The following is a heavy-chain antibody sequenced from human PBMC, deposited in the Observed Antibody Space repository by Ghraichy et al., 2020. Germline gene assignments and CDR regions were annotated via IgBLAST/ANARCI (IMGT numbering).Heavy chain of an antibody. CDR2: VNPNNGGT. V-gene: IGHV1-2*06. CDR1: GFMFSDYY. D-gene: IGHD4-17*01. J-gene: IGHJ4*02. Sequence: ASVKVSCKASGFMFSDYYIHWMRRAPGQGLEWLGRVNPNNGGTNYAQKFQGRVTMTRDLSSATVSVEVSRLGSDDTAVYYCARLAMTTKLRTPYFDLWGQGTQVDVSS. CDR3: ARLAMTTKLRTPYFDL.